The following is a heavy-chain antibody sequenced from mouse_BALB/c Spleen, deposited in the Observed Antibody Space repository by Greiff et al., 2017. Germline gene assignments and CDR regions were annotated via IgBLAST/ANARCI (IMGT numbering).Heavy chain of an antibody. J-gene: IGHJ4*01. CDR3: AKGNYYYAMDY. D-gene: IGHD2-1*01. V-gene: IGHV14-3*02. CDR1: GFNIKDTY. CDR2: IDPANGNT. Sequence: VQLQQSGAELVKPGASVKLSCTASGFNIKDTYMHWVKQRPEQGLEWIGRIDPANGNTKYGPKFQGKATITADTSSNTAYLQLSSLTSEDTAVYYCAKGNYYYAMDYWGQGTSVTVSS.